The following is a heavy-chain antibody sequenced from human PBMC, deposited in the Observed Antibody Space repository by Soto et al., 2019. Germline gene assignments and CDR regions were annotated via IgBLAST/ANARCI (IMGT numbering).Heavy chain of an antibody. CDR3: ARSEQQLVRRGLYYFDY. D-gene: IGHD6-13*01. CDR2: IYTSGST. J-gene: IGHJ4*02. Sequence: SETLSLTCTVSGGSISSYYWSWIRQPAGKGLEWIGRIYTSGSTNYNPSLKSRVTMSVDTSKNQFSLKLSSVTAADTAVYYCARSEQQLVRRGLYYFDYWGQGTLVTVSS. CDR1: GGSISSYY. V-gene: IGHV4-4*07.